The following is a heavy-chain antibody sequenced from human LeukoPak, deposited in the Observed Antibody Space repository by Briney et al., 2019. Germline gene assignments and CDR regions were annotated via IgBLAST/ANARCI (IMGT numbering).Heavy chain of an antibody. CDR1: GYTFTGYY. CDR2: INPNSGGT. V-gene: IGHV1-2*02. J-gene: IGHJ1*01. D-gene: IGHD1-26*01. CDR3: ARPGGRGLELLRSSFQH. Sequence: ASVKVSCKASGYTFTGYYMHWVRQAPGQGLEWMGWINPNSGGTNYAQKFQGRVTMTRDTSISTAYMELSRLRSDDTAVYYCARPGGRGLELLRSSFQHWGQGTLVTVSS.